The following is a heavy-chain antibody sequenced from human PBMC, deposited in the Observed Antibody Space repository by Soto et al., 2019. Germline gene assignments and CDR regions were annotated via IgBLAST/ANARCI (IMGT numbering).Heavy chain of an antibody. D-gene: IGHD3-3*01. Sequence: ASVKVSCKATGFTLTSYEINWVRQGSGQGLEWMGWMNPNSGNTGYAQKFQGRVTMTRNTSISTAYMELSSLRSEDTAVYYCARGYEFWNGDCLDVWGQGTTVTVSS. CDR2: MNPNSGNT. CDR3: ARGYEFWNGDCLDV. J-gene: IGHJ6*02. CDR1: GFTLTSYE. V-gene: IGHV1-8*01.